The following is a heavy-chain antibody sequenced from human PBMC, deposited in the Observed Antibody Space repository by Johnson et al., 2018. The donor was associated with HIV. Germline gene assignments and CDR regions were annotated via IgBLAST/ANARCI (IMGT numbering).Heavy chain of an antibody. CDR1: GFTVSSNY. CDR3: ARDPIAFRNYYGSGSTFDI. V-gene: IGHV3-66*03. Sequence: VQLVESGGGLIQPGGSLRLSCAASGFTVSSNYMSWVRQAPGKGLEWVSYISSSGSTIYYADSVKGRCTISRDNSKNTLFLQMNSLRPEDTAVYHCARDPIAFRNYYGSGSTFDIWGQGTMVTVSS. D-gene: IGHD3-10*01. J-gene: IGHJ3*02. CDR2: ISSSGSTI.